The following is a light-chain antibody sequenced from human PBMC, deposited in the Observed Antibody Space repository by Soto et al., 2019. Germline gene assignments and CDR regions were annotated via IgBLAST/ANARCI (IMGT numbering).Light chain of an antibody. Sequence: QSVLTQPPSASGSPGQSVTISCTGTSSDVGGYNYVSWYQQHPGKAPKLMIYEVSKRPSGVPDRFSGSKSGNTASLTVSGLQAEDEADYYCSSSAGSNNLSFGGGTQLTVL. CDR3: SSSAGSNNLS. J-gene: IGLJ7*01. CDR2: EVS. V-gene: IGLV2-8*01. CDR1: SSDVGGYNY.